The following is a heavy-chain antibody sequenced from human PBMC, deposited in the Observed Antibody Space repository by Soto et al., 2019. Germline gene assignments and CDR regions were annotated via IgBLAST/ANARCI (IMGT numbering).Heavy chain of an antibody. CDR2: ISYDGSNK. CDR3: ARDRPGGSWYYYYYGMDV. D-gene: IGHD3-16*01. CDR1: GFTFSSYA. J-gene: IGHJ6*02. V-gene: IGHV3-30-3*01. Sequence: QVQLVESGGGVVQPGRSLRLSCAASGFTFSSYAMHWVRQAPGKGLEWVAVISYDGSNKYYADSVKGRFTISRDNSKNTLYLQMNSLRAEDTAVYYCARDRPGGSWYYYYYGMDVWGQGTTVTVSS.